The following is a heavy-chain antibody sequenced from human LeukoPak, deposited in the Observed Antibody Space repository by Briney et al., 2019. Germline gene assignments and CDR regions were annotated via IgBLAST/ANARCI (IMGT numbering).Heavy chain of an antibody. D-gene: IGHD3-3*01. Sequence: LETLSLTCTVSGYSISSGYYWGCIRQPPGKGLEGIGSIYHSGSTYYNPSLKSRVTISVDTSKNQFSLKLSSVTAADTAVYYCARVGLYDFWSGYLVDYWGQGTLVTVSS. V-gene: IGHV4-38-2*02. CDR1: GYSISSGYY. J-gene: IGHJ4*02. CDR2: IYHSGST. CDR3: ARVGLYDFWSGYLVDY.